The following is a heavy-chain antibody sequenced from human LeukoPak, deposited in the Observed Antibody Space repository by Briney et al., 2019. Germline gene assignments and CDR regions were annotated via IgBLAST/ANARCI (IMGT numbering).Heavy chain of an antibody. V-gene: IGHV4-39*01. CDR1: GGSISSSSYY. Sequence: SETLSLTCTVSGGSISSSSYYWGWIRQPPGKGLEWIGSIYYSGSTYYNPSLKSRVTISINTSKNQFSLKLNSVTAADRAVYYCATYIGDTYRYFDYWGQGALVTVSS. J-gene: IGHJ4*02. CDR3: ATYIGDTYRYFDY. CDR2: IYYSGST. D-gene: IGHD2-21*01.